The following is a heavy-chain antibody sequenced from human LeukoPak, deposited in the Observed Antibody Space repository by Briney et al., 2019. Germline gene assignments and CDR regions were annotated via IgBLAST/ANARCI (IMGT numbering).Heavy chain of an antibody. CDR1: GGTFSSYA. CDR3: ARKRYYYDSSEFDY. Sequence: SVKVSCKASGGTFSSYAISWVRQAPGQGLEWMGGIIPIFGTANYAQKFQGRVTITADESTSTAYMELSSLRSEDTAVYYCARKRYYYDSSEFDYWGQGTLATVSS. J-gene: IGHJ4*02. D-gene: IGHD3-22*01. V-gene: IGHV1-69*13. CDR2: IIPIFGTA.